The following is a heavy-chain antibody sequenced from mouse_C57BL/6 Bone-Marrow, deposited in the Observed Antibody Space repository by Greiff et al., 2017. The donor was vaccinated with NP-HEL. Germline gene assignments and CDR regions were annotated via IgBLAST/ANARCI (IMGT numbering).Heavy chain of an antibody. Sequence: VQLQQSGTVLARPGASVKMSCKTSGYTFTSYWMHWVKQRPGQGLEWIGAIYPGNSDTSYNQKFKGKAKLTAVTSASTAYMELSSLTNEDSAVYYCTLYDGYYGYFDYWGQGTTLTVSS. V-gene: IGHV1-5*01. J-gene: IGHJ2*01. D-gene: IGHD2-3*01. CDR2: IYPGNSDT. CDR3: TLYDGYYGYFDY. CDR1: GYTFTSYW.